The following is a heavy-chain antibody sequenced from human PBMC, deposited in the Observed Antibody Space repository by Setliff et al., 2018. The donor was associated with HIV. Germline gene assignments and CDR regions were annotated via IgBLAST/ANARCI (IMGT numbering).Heavy chain of an antibody. J-gene: IGHJ3*02. D-gene: IGHD3-3*01. V-gene: IGHV4-39*01. CDR1: SGSITSRTYY. CDR3: ARSKTFYDFWGGYYTHGAFKI. CDR2: IFYSGIT. Sequence: PSETLSLTCTVSSGSITSRTYYWGWIRQPPGKGLEWIGSIFYSGITYYNPSLKSRVSISVDTSKNQFSLNLTSVTAADTAVYYCARSKTFYDFWGGYYTHGAFKIWGLGTVVTVSS.